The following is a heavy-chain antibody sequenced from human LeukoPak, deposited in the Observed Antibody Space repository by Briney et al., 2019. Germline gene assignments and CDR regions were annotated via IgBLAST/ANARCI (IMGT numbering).Heavy chain of an antibody. CDR3: ASGSDTWGTQPKYYFDY. J-gene: IGHJ4*02. CDR1: GGSIRNYY. V-gene: IGHV4-4*07. CDR2: VYLSGST. D-gene: IGHD2-15*01. Sequence: PSETLSLTCTVPGGSIRNYYWSWMRQPAGKGLEWIGRVYLSGSTNYNPSLKSRVTMSIDTSKKQFSLMLSSVTAADTAVYYCASGSDTWGTQPKYYFDYWGQGSLVTVSS.